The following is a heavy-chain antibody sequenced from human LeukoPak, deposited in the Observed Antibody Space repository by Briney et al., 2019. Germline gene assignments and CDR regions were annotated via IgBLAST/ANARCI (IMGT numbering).Heavy chain of an antibody. V-gene: IGHV3-74*01. Sequence: PGGSLRLSCEASGFTFSNYWMHWVRQAPGKGLVWVSRIKTDGSNTNYADSVKGRFTISRDHAKNTVYLQMNSLRAEDTAVYYCARGDTVADFDYWGQGTLVTVSS. CDR3: ARGDTVADFDY. CDR1: GFTFSNYW. D-gene: IGHD5-12*01. J-gene: IGHJ4*02. CDR2: IKTDGSNT.